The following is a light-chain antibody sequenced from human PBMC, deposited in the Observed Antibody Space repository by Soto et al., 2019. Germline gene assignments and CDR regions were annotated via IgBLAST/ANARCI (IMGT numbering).Light chain of an antibody. J-gene: IGKJ2*01. V-gene: IGKV3-20*01. CDR3: QQYANWYT. Sequence: TVLTQSPGTLSLSPGEGDTLSCRASQTVNRNYLAWYQQKPGQAPRLLIYAASTRATGIADRFSGSGSGRDFTLTISRLEPDDFALYYCQQYANWYTFGQGTKLQIK. CDR1: QTVNRNY. CDR2: AAS.